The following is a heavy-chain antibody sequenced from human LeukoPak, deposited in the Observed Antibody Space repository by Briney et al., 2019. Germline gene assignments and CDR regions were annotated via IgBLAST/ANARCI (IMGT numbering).Heavy chain of an antibody. CDR3: ARSYYDSSGYYEDDAFDI. D-gene: IGHD3-22*01. CDR2: ISAYNGNT. CDR1: GGTFSSYA. J-gene: IGHJ3*02. Sequence: GASVKVSCKASGGTFSSYAISWVRQAPGQGLEWMGWISAYNGNTNYAQKLQGRVTMTTDTSTSTAYMELRSLRSDDTAVYYCARSYYDSSGYYEDDAFDIWGQGTMVTVSS. V-gene: IGHV1-18*01.